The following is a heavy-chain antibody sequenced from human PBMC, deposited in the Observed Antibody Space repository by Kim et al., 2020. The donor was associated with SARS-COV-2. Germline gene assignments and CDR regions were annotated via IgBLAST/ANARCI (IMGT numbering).Heavy chain of an antibody. Sequence: SETLSLTCTVSGGSISSYYWSWIRQPPGKGLEWIGYIYYSGSTNYNPSLKSRVTISVDTSKNQFSLKLSSVTAADTAVYYCAVGAGPHGGNNPYFQHWGQGTLVTVSS. CDR1: GGSISSYY. D-gene: IGHD2-15*01. CDR3: AVGAGPHGGNNPYFQH. CDR2: IYYSGST. V-gene: IGHV4-59*13. J-gene: IGHJ1*01.